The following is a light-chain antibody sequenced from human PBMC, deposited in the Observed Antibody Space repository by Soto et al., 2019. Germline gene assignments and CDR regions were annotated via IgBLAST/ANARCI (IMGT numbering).Light chain of an antibody. V-gene: IGKV1-39*01. CDR2: AAS. J-gene: IGKJ2*01. CDR1: QSIANH. Sequence: DIPMTQSPSSLSASVGDRVTISCRASQSIANHLNWYQQKPGKAPKLLIYAASTLQSGVPSRFSGSGSETYFTLTISSLQLEDFATYYCQQTYNSHTFGQGTKVDI. CDR3: QQTYNSHT.